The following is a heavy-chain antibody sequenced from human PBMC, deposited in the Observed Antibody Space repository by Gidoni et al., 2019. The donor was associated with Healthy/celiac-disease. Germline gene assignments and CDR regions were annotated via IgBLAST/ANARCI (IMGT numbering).Heavy chain of an antibody. J-gene: IGHJ4*02. CDR3: AREGGAVAGIDY. CDR1: GGTFSSYA. CDR2: IIPILGIA. V-gene: IGHV1-69*04. Sequence: QVQLVQSGAEVKKPGSAVKVSCKASGGTFSSYAISWVRPAPGQGLEWMGRIIPILGIANYAQKFQGRVTITADKSTSTAYMELSSLRSEDTAVYYCAREGGAVAGIDYWGQGTLVTVSS. D-gene: IGHD6-19*01.